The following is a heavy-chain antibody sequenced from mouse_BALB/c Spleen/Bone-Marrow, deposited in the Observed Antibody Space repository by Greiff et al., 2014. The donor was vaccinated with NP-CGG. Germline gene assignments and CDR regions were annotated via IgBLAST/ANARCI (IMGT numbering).Heavy chain of an antibody. J-gene: IGHJ4*01. CDR2: IWADGST. CDR1: GFSLTNYG. D-gene: IGHD1-2*01. V-gene: IGHV2-9*02. CDR3: ARITTATGAMDY. Sequence: QVQLKESGPGLVAPSQSLSITCTVSGFSLTNYGVHWVRQPPGKGLEWLGVIWADGSTNXXXXXXXXXXIXKDNSKSQVFFKMNSLQTDDTAMYYCARITTATGAMDYWGQGTSVTVSS.